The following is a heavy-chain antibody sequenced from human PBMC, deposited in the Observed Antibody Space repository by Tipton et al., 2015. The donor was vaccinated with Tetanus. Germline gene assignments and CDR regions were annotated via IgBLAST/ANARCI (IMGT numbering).Heavy chain of an antibody. D-gene: IGHD3-10*01. J-gene: IGHJ3*02. CDR3: ARHNRVLWFGELSDAFDI. V-gene: IGHV1-18*01. CDR1: GYTFTNFG. CDR2: ISAYNGNT. Sequence: QLVQSGAEVKKPGASVKVSCKASGYTFTNFGISWVRQAPGQGLEWMGWISAYNGNTNYAQKLQGRVTMTTDTSTSTAYMELRSLRSDDTAVYYCARHNRVLWFGELSDAFDIWGQGTMVTVSS.